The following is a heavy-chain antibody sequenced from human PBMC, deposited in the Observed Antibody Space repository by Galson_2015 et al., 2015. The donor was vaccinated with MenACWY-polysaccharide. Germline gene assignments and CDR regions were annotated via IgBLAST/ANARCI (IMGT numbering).Heavy chain of an antibody. CDR3: ARDTGVSRTDDWSFDL. CDR2: INQDGSVT. CDR1: QFTFSSHW. J-gene: IGHJ2*01. D-gene: IGHD1-7*01. Sequence: SLRLSCAASQFTFSSHWMSWVRQTPGKGLEWLANINQDGSVTQYVDSVKGRFTISRDNARNSLYLQMNSLRAEDTAVYFCARDTGVSRTDDWSFDLWGRGSQVTVSS. V-gene: IGHV3-7*01.